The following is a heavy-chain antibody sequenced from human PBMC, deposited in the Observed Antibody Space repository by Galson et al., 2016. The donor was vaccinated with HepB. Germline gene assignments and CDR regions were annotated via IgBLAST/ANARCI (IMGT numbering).Heavy chain of an antibody. J-gene: IGHJ4*02. CDR2: IATAINAENT. V-gene: IGHV3-23*01. D-gene: IGHD3-22*01. CDR1: GFPFSIYA. Sequence: SLRLSCAASGFPFSIYAMNWFRQAPGKGLEWVSTIATAINAENTHYADSVNGRFTISRDDSNSILYVQMSSLRAEDTAVYYCAKDYDSSEHDEGDWGQGTLFTVSP. CDR3: AKDYDSSEHDEGD.